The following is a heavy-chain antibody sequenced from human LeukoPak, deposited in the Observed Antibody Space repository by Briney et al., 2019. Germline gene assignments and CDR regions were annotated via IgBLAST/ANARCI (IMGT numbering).Heavy chain of an antibody. D-gene: IGHD1-26*01. CDR2: ISGSGGST. V-gene: IGHV3-23*01. CDR3: AKDVRVGGGGMDV. CDR1: GFTFSSYA. J-gene: IGHJ6*02. Sequence: PGGSLRLSCAASGFTFSSYAMSWVRQAPGKGLEWVSAISGSGGSTCYADSVKGRFTISRDNSKNTLYLQMNSLRGEDTAVYYCAKDVRVGGGGMDVWGQGTPVTVSS.